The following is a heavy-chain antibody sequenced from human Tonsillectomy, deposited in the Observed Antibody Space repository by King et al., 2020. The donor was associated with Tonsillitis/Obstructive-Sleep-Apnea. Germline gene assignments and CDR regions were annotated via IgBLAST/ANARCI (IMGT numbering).Heavy chain of an antibody. J-gene: IGHJ3*02. CDR3: ARDYYDSSGYYWDDAFDI. V-gene: IGHV1-46*01. Sequence: QLVQSGAEVKKPGASVKVSCKASGYTFTSYYMHWVRQAPGQGLEWMGIINPSGGSTSYAQKFQGRVTMTRDTFTSTVYMELSSLRSEDTAVYYCARDYYDSSGYYWDDAFDIWGQGTMVTVSS. CDR1: GYTFTSYY. D-gene: IGHD3-22*01. CDR2: INPSGGST.